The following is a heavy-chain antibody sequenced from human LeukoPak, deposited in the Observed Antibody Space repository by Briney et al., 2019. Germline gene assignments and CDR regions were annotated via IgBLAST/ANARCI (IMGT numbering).Heavy chain of an antibody. D-gene: IGHD4-11*01. CDR3: AKDLGDSSMVFDY. V-gene: IGHV3-33*06. CDR1: GFTFSSYG. Sequence: GRSLRLSCAAPGFTFSSYGMHWVRQAPGKGLEWVAVIWYDGSNKYYADSVKGRFTISRDNSKNTLYLQMNSLRAEDTAVYYCAKDLGDSSMVFDYWGQGTLVTVSS. CDR2: IWYDGSNK. J-gene: IGHJ4*02.